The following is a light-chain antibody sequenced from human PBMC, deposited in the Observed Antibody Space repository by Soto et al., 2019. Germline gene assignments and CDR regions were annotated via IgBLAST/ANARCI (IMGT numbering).Light chain of an antibody. J-gene: IGKJ1*01. Sequence: EIVLTQSPATLSLSPGERATLSCRASQSVRSYLAWYQQKPGQAPRLLIYDASNRATGIPARFSGSGSGTDFTLTISSLEPEDFAVYYCQQRSSWPWTFGQGTKVEIK. CDR1: QSVRSY. CDR2: DAS. V-gene: IGKV3-11*01. CDR3: QQRSSWPWT.